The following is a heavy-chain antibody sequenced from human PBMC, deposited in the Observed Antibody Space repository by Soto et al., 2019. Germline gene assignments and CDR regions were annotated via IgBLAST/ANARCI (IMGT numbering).Heavy chain of an antibody. D-gene: IGHD5-18*01. CDR1: GFVFTNYG. V-gene: IGHV3-33*01. J-gene: IGHJ6*02. CDR3: ASSGRGDFTAMVNYYHYGMDV. CDR2: IWYNRCNK. Sequence: LRLSCEASGFVFTNYGMLWVRPAPGQGLEWVAFIWYNRCNKYYADSVKGRFTISRDNSKDTLYLQMNRLRAEDTAVYYCASSGRGDFTAMVNYYHYGMDVWGQGSTVTVSS.